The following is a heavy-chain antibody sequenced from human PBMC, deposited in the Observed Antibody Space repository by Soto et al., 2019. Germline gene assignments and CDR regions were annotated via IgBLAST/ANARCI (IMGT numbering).Heavy chain of an antibody. J-gene: IGHJ4*02. V-gene: IGHV4-31*03. Sequence: QVQLQESGPGLVKPSQTLSLTCTVSGGSISSGGYYWSWIRQHPGKGLEWIGYIYYSGSTYYNPSLKSRVTISVDTYKNQSYPKLSSVTAADTAVYYCARADCSGGSCDNFDYCGQGTLVTVSS. CDR2: IYYSGST. CDR3: ARADCSGGSCDNFDY. D-gene: IGHD2-15*01. CDR1: GGSISSGGYY.